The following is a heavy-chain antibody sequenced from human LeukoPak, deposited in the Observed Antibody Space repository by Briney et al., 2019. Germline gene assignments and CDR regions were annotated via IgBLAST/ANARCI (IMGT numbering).Heavy chain of an antibody. CDR2: IYHSGST. CDR3: ASNGQWLALDY. D-gene: IGHD6-19*01. CDR1: GGSISSGGYY. Sequence: PSETLSLTCTVSGGSISSGGYYWSWIRQPPGKGLEWIGYIYHSGSTYYNPSLKSRVTISVDRSKNQFSLKLSSVTAADTAVYYCASNGQWLALDYWGQGTLVTVSS. J-gene: IGHJ4*02. V-gene: IGHV4-30-2*01.